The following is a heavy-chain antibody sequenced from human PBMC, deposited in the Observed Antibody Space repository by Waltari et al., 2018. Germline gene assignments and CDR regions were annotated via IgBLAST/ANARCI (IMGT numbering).Heavy chain of an antibody. J-gene: IGHJ4*02. V-gene: IGHV1-2*02. CDR2: INPNTGGT. CDR3: ARQAARNFDY. Sequence: QVQLVPSGAAVKKPGASVNVSCQASGYNFIGYYIHWVRQAPGQGLEWMGWINPNTGGTKYAQKYQGRVTLTRDTSISTAYMELSSLGSDDMAVFYCARQAARNFDYWGQGTLVTVSS. CDR1: GYNFIGYY.